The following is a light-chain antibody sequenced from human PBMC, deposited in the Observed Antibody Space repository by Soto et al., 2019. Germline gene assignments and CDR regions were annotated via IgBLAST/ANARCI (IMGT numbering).Light chain of an antibody. V-gene: IGKV3-15*01. CDR1: ETVATN. CDR3: QKYFEWHTMQ. Sequence: LFMTQSPATLSVSPLERATLSCRSIETVATNLAWYQQKPGQAPRLLISGASTRAAGISDRFRGSGSGTEFTLTIRSLRSEDYALYYCQKYFEWHTMQLGQGTXVEIK. CDR2: GAS. J-gene: IGKJ1*01.